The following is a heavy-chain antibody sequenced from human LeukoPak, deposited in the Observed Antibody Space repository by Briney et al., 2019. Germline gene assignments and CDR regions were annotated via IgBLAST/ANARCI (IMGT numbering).Heavy chain of an antibody. D-gene: IGHD6-19*01. CDR2: MRQDGGEI. Sequence: GGPLRLTCAASGFTLSTYWMSWVPQAPGKGLERVANMRQDGGEIYYVDSVKGRFTISRDNAENSLSLQMNGLRAEDTAVYYCARRVSGREKYFDYWGQGTLVTVSS. J-gene: IGHJ4*02. V-gene: IGHV3-7*01. CDR1: GFTLSTYW. CDR3: ARRVSGREKYFDY.